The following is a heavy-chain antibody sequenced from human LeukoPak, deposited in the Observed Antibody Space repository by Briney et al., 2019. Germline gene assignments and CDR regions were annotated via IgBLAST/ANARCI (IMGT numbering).Heavy chain of an antibody. CDR3: ARRRTYYYDSSGYSSWFDP. V-gene: IGHV4-39*01. CDR1: GVSISSSSYY. CDR2: IYYSGST. Sequence: SETLSLTCTVSGVSISSSSYYWGWIRQPPGKGLEWIGSIYYSGSTYYNPSLKSRVTISVDTSKNQFSLKPSSVTAADTAVYYCARRRTYYYDSSGYSSWFDPWGQGTLVTVSS. D-gene: IGHD3-22*01. J-gene: IGHJ5*02.